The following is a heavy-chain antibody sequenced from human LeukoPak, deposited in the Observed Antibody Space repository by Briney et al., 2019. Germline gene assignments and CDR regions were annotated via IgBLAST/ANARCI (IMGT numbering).Heavy chain of an antibody. CDR2: IYYSGST. Sequence: SETLSLTCTVSGGSISSYYWSWTRQPPGKGLEWIGYIYYSGSTNYNPSLKSRVTISVDTSKNQFSLKLSSVTAADTAVYYCARVHGLYYYGMDVWGQGTTVTVSS. D-gene: IGHD4-17*01. CDR3: ARVHGLYYYGMDV. CDR1: GGSISSYY. V-gene: IGHV4-59*01. J-gene: IGHJ6*02.